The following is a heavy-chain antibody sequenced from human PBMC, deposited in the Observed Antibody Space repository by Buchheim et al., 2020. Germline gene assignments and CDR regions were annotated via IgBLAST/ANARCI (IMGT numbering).Heavy chain of an antibody. CDR1: GFTFSSYE. D-gene: IGHD3-3*01. Sequence: EVQLVESGGGLVQPGGSLRLSCAASGFTFSSYEMNWVRQAPGKGLEWVSYITSGGGTMFYADSVKGRFTISRDNAKNSLYLQMNSLRAEDTAVYYWARDRSFGVVNNFDYWGQGTL. J-gene: IGHJ4*02. CDR3: ARDRSFGVVNNFDY. CDR2: ITSGGGTM. V-gene: IGHV3-48*03.